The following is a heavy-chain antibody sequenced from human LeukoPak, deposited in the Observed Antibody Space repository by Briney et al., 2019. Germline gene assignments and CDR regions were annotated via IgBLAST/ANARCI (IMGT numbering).Heavy chain of an antibody. Sequence: SETLSLTCTVSGGSISSYYWSWIRQPPGKGLEWIGYIYYSGSTNYNPSLKSRVTISVDTSKNQFSLKLSSVTAADTAVYNCARLRVATNQNLFDYWGQGTLVTVSS. J-gene: IGHJ4*02. D-gene: IGHD5-24*01. CDR2: IYYSGST. CDR1: GGSISSYY. CDR3: ARLRVATNQNLFDY. V-gene: IGHV4-59*08.